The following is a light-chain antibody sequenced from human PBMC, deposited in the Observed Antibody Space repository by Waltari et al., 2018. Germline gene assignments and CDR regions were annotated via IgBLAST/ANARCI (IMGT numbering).Light chain of an antibody. CDR1: SSAVGGYNI. Sequence: QSALTQPASVSGSPGQSITIPCTGTSSAVGGYNIFSWYQQHPGKAPKLMIYDVSNRPSGVSNRFSGSKSGNTASLTISGLQAEDEADYYCSSYTSSSTLYVFGTGTKVTVL. V-gene: IGLV2-14*03. CDR2: DVS. J-gene: IGLJ1*01. CDR3: SSYTSSSTLYV.